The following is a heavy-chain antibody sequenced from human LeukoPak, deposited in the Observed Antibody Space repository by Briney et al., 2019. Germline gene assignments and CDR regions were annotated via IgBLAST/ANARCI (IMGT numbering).Heavy chain of an antibody. D-gene: IGHD3-22*01. CDR1: GGTFSSYA. CDR3: VRGWDYDSGGRPTAYVY. J-gene: IGHJ4*02. V-gene: IGHV1-69*13. Sequence: SVKVSCKASGGTFSSYAISWVRQAPGQGLEWMGGIIPIFGTANYAQKFQGKVTITADESTSTAYMELSSLRSEDTAVNYCVRGWDYDSGGRPTAYVYWGQGTLVTVSS. CDR2: IIPIFGTA.